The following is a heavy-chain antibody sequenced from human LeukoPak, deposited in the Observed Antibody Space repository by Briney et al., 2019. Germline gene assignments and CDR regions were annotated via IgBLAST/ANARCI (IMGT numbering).Heavy chain of an antibody. D-gene: IGHD6-19*01. J-gene: IGHJ4*02. V-gene: IGHV1-69*05. Sequence: SVKVSCKGAGGTFSSYAISWVRQAPGQGLEWMGGIIPIFGTAKYAQKFQGRVTITTDESTSTAYMELSSLRSEDTAVYYCARDSWGAVAGTLDYWGQGTLVTVSS. CDR1: GGTFSSYA. CDR3: ARDSWGAVAGTLDY. CDR2: IIPIFGTA.